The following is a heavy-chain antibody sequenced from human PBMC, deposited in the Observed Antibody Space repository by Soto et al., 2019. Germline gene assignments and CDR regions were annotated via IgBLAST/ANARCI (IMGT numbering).Heavy chain of an antibody. CDR3: ARQHLYDFWSGSPSNWFEP. CDR1: GYTFTSYG. CDR2: ISAYNGNT. D-gene: IGHD3-3*01. J-gene: IGHJ5*02. Sequence: ASVKVSCKASGYTFTSYGISCVRQAPGQGLEWMGWISAYNGNTNYAQKLQGRVTMTTDTSTSTAYMELRSLRSDDTAVYYCARQHLYDFWSGSPSNWFEPWGQGTLVTVSS. V-gene: IGHV1-18*04.